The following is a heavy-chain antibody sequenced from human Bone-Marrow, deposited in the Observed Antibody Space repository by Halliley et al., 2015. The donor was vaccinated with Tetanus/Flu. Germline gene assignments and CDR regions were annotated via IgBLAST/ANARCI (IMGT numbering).Heavy chain of an antibody. J-gene: IGHJ3*02. Sequence: QVQLVQSGAEVKKPGSSVKVSCKASGGTFSNYGINWVRQAPGQGLEWMGGIIPNLDTVNYAQKFQGRVTITADKSTGTAYMDLSSLRSEDTAVYYCARDQDETYYYDGSGNYRDAFEIWGQGTLVTVSS. CDR1: GGTFSNYG. V-gene: IGHV1-69*14. CDR3: ARDQDETYYYDGSGNYRDAFEI. CDR2: IIPNLDTV. D-gene: IGHD3-22*01.